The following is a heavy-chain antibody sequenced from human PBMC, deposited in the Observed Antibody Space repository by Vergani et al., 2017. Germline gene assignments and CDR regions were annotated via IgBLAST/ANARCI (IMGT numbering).Heavy chain of an antibody. V-gene: IGHV3-13*01. Sequence: EVQLVESGGGLVQPGGSLRLSCAASGFTFSSYDMHWVRQATGKGLEWVSAIGTAGDTYYPGSVKGRFTISRENAKNTLYLQMNSLRAEDTAGYYCARDRVAVAKRGTFDYWGQGTLVTVSS. CDR1: GFTFSSYD. J-gene: IGHJ4*02. D-gene: IGHD6-19*01. CDR3: ARDRVAVAKRGTFDY. CDR2: IGTAGDT.